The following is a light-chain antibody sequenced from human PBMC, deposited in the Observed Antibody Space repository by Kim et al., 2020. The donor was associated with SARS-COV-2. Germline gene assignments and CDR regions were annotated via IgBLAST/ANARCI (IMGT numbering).Light chain of an antibody. Sequence: ASVGDRVTITCRASQGFSDYLAWYQQKPGKVPKLLIYAASTLQSGVPFRFSGSGSGTYFTLTISGLQPEDVATYYCQKYDRVPFTFGPGTKVDIK. CDR2: AAS. V-gene: IGKV1-27*01. CDR3: QKYDRVPFT. CDR1: QGFSDY. J-gene: IGKJ3*01.